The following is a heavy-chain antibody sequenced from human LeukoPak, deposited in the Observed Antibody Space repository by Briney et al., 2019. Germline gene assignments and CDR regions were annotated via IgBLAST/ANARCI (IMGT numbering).Heavy chain of an antibody. CDR3: ARDLRYFDWLFDY. V-gene: IGHV3-23*01. J-gene: IGHJ4*02. CDR2: ISGSGGST. CDR1: GFTFSSYA. Sequence: GGSLRLSCAASGFTFSSYAMSWVRQAPGKGLEWVSAISGSGGSTYYADSVKGRFTISRDNSKNTPYLQMNSLRAEDTAVYYCARDLRYFDWLFDYWGQGTLVTVSS. D-gene: IGHD3-9*01.